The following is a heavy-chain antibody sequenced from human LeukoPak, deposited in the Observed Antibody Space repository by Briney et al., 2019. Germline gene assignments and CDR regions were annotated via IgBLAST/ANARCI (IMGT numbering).Heavy chain of an antibody. CDR1: GFTFSSYT. D-gene: IGHD3-10*01. Sequence: PGGSLRLSCAASGFTFSSYTMSWVRQAPGKGLEWVSAISHTSEYTYHADSVKGRFTISRGNSKNTLYLQMNSLRAEDTAMHYCAKGSSAGRPYYFDYWGQGTLVTVSS. J-gene: IGHJ4*02. V-gene: IGHV3-23*01. CDR2: ISHTSEYT. CDR3: AKGSSAGRPYYFDY.